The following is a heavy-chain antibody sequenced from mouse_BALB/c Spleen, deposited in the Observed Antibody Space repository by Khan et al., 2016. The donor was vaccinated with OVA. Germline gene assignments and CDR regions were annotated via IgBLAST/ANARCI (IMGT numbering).Heavy chain of an antibody. CDR3: ARETSYWYFDV. D-gene: IGHD1-3*01. V-gene: IGHV9-1*02. CDR2: INTYTGEP. CDR1: AYTFTNYR. J-gene: IGHJ1*01. Sequence: LVESGPELKKPGETVKISCKASAYTFTNYRMNWMKQAPGKGLKWMGWINTYTGEPTYEDNFKGRFAFSLETSASAAYLQINSLKNEDMATYFCARETSYWYFDVWGAGTTVTVSS.